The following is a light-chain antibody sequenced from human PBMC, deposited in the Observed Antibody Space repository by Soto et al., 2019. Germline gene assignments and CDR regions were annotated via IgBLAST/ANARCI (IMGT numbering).Light chain of an antibody. Sequence: SYELTQPHSVSVSPGQTARITCSGDALPKQYAYWYQQKPGQAPVLVIYKDSERPSGIPERFSGSSSGTTVTLTISGVQAEDEADYYCQSADSSGLVFGGGTKLTVL. CDR3: QSADSSGLV. CDR2: KDS. CDR1: ALPKQY. J-gene: IGLJ2*01. V-gene: IGLV3-25*02.